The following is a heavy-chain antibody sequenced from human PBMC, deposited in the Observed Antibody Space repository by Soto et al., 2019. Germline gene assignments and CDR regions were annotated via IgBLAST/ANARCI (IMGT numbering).Heavy chain of an antibody. CDR3: ARDGVLLWFGESHDAFDI. CDR2: INPNSGGT. J-gene: IGHJ3*02. D-gene: IGHD3-10*01. V-gene: IGHV1-2*02. Sequence: ASVKVSCKASGYTFSGYYMHWVRQAPGQGLEWMGWINPNSGGTNYAQKFQGRVTMTRDTSISTAYMELSRLRSDDTAVYYCARDGVLLWFGESHDAFDIWGQGTMVTVSS. CDR1: GYTFSGYY.